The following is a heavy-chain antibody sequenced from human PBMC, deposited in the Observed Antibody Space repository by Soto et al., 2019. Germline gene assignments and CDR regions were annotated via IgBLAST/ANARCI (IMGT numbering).Heavy chain of an antibody. CDR1: GGSFSGYY. D-gene: IGHD6-13*01. J-gene: IGHJ6*02. V-gene: IGHV4-34*01. CDR2: INHSGST. Sequence: SETLSLTCAVYGGSFSGYYWSWIRQPPGKGLEWIGEINHSGSTNYNPSLKSRVTISVDTSKNQFSLKLSSVTAADTAVYYCARGGPIAAAGYTYYYGMDVWGQGTTVTVSS. CDR3: ARGGPIAAAGYTYYYGMDV.